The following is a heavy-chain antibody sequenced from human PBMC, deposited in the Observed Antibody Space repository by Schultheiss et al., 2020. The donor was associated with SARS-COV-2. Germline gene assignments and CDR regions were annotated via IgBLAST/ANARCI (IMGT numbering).Heavy chain of an antibody. V-gene: IGHV4-61*08. CDR1: GGSISSGDYY. D-gene: IGHD4-11*01. CDR2: IYYTGST. J-gene: IGHJ6*02. CDR3: AKDETVMNYYYYGMDV. Sequence: SETLSLTCTVSGGSISSGDYYWSWIRQHQGKGLEWIGYIYYTGSTTYNPSLKSRVSISVDTSKNQFSLKLSSVTAADTAVYYCAKDETVMNYYYYGMDVWGQGTTVTVSS.